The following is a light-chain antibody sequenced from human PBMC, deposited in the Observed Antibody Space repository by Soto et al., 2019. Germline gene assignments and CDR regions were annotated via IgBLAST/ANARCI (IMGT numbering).Light chain of an antibody. CDR2: EVS. CDR3: SSYTSSSTVV. Sequence: QSALTQPASVSGSPGQSITISCTGTSSVVGGYNYVSWYQQHPGKAPKLMIYEVSNRPSGVSNRFSGSKSGNTASLTISGLQAEDEADYYYSSYTSSSTVVFGGGTKLTVL. V-gene: IGLV2-14*01. J-gene: IGLJ2*01. CDR1: SSVVGGYNY.